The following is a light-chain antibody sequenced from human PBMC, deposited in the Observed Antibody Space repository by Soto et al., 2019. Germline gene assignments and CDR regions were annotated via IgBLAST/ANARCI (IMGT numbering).Light chain of an antibody. Sequence: QSALTQPPSASGSPGQSVTISCTGTXXXIGVYDFVSWYQHHPGKAPRLIIYEVVQRPSGVPDRFSGSKSGNTASLTVSGLQAADEADYFCKSYAGSNTYVFGSGTKVTVL. CDR3: KSYAGSNTYV. CDR1: XXXIGVYDF. V-gene: IGLV2-8*01. J-gene: IGLJ1*01. CDR2: EVV.